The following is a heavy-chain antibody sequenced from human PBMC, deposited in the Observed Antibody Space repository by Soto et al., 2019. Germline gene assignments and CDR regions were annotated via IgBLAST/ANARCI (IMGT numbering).Heavy chain of an antibody. D-gene: IGHD3-10*01. Sequence: EVQLLESGGGLVQPGGSLRLSCAASGFTFSSYAMSWVRQAPGKGLEWVSAISGSGGSTYYADSVKGRFTISRDNSKNTLYLQMNSLRAEYTAVYYCAKDGPPSHYYYGSGRDGMDVWGQGTTVTVSS. CDR2: ISGSGGST. V-gene: IGHV3-23*01. J-gene: IGHJ6*02. CDR3: AKDGPPSHYYYGSGRDGMDV. CDR1: GFTFSSYA.